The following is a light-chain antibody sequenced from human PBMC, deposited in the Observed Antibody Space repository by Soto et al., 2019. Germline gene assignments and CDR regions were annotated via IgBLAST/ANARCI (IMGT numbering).Light chain of an antibody. Sequence: EIVLTQSPATLSLSPGERATLSCRASQSLSSNFLAWYQQKPGQAPRLLFYGASTGATGLPARFSGSGSGTDFILTITSLQTEDFAVYYCQQYYHWPRTFGQGTKV. V-gene: IGKV3D-7*01. CDR1: QSLSSNF. CDR3: QQYYHWPRT. J-gene: IGKJ1*01. CDR2: GAS.